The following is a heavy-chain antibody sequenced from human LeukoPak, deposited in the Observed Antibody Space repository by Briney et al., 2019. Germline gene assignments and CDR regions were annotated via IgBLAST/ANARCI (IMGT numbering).Heavy chain of an antibody. Sequence: GGSLRLSCAASGFTFSDYWMHWVRQAPGKGLVWVSRIDSDGSTTNYADSVKGRFTISGDNAKNTLYLQMNSLRAEDTAVYYCASGYYSTSEGGNGYWGQGTLVTVSS. CDR2: IDSDGSTT. CDR1: GFTFSDYW. V-gene: IGHV3-74*01. CDR3: ASGYYSTSEGGNGY. J-gene: IGHJ4*02. D-gene: IGHD2/OR15-2a*01.